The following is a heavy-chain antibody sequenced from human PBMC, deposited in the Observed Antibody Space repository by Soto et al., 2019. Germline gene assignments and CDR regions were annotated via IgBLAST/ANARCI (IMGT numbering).Heavy chain of an antibody. CDR3: AREGGYCSGGTCAFDY. J-gene: IGHJ4*02. CDR1: GYIFTGYH. D-gene: IGHD2-15*01. V-gene: IGHV1-2*02. CDR2: INPNTGGT. Sequence: QVQLVQSGAEVKKPGASMKVSCKASGYIFTGYHMHWVRQAPGQGLEWMGLINPNTGGTNFAQKFQGRVTMTRDTSISTAYMELSRLRSDDTAVYFCAREGGYCSGGTCAFDYWGQGTLVTVSS.